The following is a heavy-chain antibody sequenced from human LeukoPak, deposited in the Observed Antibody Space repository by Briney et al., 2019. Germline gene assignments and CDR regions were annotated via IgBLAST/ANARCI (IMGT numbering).Heavy chain of an antibody. Sequence: SETLPLTCTISGGSITNYYWNWIRQPAGKGLEWIGRKSVSGHTNYRSSLESRVTMSVDTSKNQFSLRLTSVTTADTAVYYCVRVSRIDYGANPEGDVWGKGITVIVSS. J-gene: IGHJ6*04. V-gene: IGHV4-4*07. CDR1: GGSITNYY. CDR3: VRVSRIDYGANPEGDV. D-gene: IGHD4/OR15-4a*01. CDR2: KSVSGHT.